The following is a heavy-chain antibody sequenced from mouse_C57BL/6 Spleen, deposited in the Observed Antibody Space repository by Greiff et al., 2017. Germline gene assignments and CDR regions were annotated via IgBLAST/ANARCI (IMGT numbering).Heavy chain of an antibody. D-gene: IGHD1-2*01. J-gene: IGHJ4*01. CDR3: ARRLGHYYAMDY. CDR1: GYAFSSYC. Sequence: QVHVKQSGAELVKPGASVTISCKASGYAFSSYCMNWVKQRPGKGLEWIGQIYPGGGDTNYNGKFKGKATLTADKSSSTDYMQLSSLTSEDAGVYFCARRLGHYYAMDYWGQGTSVTVSS. V-gene: IGHV1-80*01. CDR2: IYPGGGDT.